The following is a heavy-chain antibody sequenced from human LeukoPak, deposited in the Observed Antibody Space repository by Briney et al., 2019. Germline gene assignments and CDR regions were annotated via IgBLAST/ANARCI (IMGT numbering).Heavy chain of an antibody. V-gene: IGHV3-66*01. CDR3: ARDNED. Sequence: GGSLRLSCAASGFTFSSYWMHWVRQAPGKGLEWVSGIYSGGSTYYADSVKSRFTFSRDNSKNTVYLQMNSLRAEDTAVYYCARDNEDWGQGTLVTVSS. CDR2: IYSGGST. CDR1: GFTFSSYW. D-gene: IGHD2-8*01. J-gene: IGHJ4*02.